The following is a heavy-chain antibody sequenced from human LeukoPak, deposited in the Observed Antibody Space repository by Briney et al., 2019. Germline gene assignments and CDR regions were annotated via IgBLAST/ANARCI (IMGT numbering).Heavy chain of an antibody. Sequence: SETLSLTCAVYGGSFSDYYWSWIRQAPGKGLEWIGEINHGGGANYNPSLKSRVTVSVDTSRSQFSLKVTSVTTADSAVYFCARGHYHGSGSYSPSYFGNWGQGTLITVSS. J-gene: IGHJ4*02. CDR3: ARGHYHGSGSYSPSYFGN. D-gene: IGHD3-10*01. V-gene: IGHV4-34*01. CDR1: GGSFSDYY. CDR2: INHGGGA.